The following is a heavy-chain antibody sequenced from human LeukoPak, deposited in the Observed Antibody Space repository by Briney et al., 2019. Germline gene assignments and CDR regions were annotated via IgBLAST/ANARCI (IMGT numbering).Heavy chain of an antibody. V-gene: IGHV4-4*09. CDR1: GDSINNHY. D-gene: IGHD1-1*01. CDR2: IYTRGST. Sequence: SETLSLTCTVSGDSINNHYWSWIRQSPGKRLKWIGFIYTRGSTNYNPSLKSRVTMSGDTSKNQVSLTLNSVTAADTAVYYCARHWIETTKTYSYWFDPWGQGTLVTVSS. CDR3: ARHWIETTKTYSYWFDP. J-gene: IGHJ5*02.